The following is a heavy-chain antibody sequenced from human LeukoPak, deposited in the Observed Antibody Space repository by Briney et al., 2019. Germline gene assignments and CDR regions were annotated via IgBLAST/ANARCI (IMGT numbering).Heavy chain of an antibody. V-gene: IGHV1-18*01. Sequence: ASVKVSCKASGYTFTDYGITWVRQAPGQGLEWMGWISAYNGNTNYAQKFQGRVTMTTDTSTSTAYMELRSLRSDDTAVYYCAKAKGIAAAGTYWGQGTLVTVSS. CDR3: AKAKGIAAAGTY. CDR1: GYTFTDYG. CDR2: ISAYNGNT. D-gene: IGHD6-13*01. J-gene: IGHJ4*02.